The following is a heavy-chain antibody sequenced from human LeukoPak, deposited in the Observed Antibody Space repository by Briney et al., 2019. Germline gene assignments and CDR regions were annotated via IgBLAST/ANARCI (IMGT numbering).Heavy chain of an antibody. Sequence: SETLSLTCTVSGGSIANYYWSWIRQPPGKGLEWIGEINHSGSTNYNPSLKSRVTISVDTSKNQFSLKLSSVTAADTAVYYCARSYGTPSGSYLERPYYFDYWGQGTLVTVSS. V-gene: IGHV4-34*01. CDR2: INHSGST. CDR1: GGSIANYY. CDR3: ARSYGTPSGSYLERPYYFDY. J-gene: IGHJ4*02. D-gene: IGHD3-10*01.